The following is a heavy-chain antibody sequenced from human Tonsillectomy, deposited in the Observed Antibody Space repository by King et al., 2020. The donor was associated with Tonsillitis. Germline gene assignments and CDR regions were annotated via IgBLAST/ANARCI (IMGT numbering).Heavy chain of an antibody. D-gene: IGHD3-22*01. Sequence: VTLKESGPVLVKPTETLTLTCTVSGFSLSNTRMDVSWLRQPPGKALEWLAHIFSDDEKSYSTSLKSRLTISKDTSKSLVVLTMTNMDPVDTATYYCARNYYDSSGYYSWAFDIWGQGTMVTVSS. CDR3: ARNYYDSSGYYSWAFDI. V-gene: IGHV2-26*01. J-gene: IGHJ3*02. CDR2: IFSDDEK. CDR1: GFSLSNTRMD.